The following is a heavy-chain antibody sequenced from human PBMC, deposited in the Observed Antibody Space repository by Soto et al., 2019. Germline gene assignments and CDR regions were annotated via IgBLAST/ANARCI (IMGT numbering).Heavy chain of an antibody. V-gene: IGHV4-31*03. D-gene: IGHD3-22*01. CDR1: GGSISSGGYY. Sequence: TLSLTCTVSGGSISSGGYYWSWIRQHPGKGLEWIGYIYYSGSTYYNPSLKSRVTISVDTSKNQFSLKLSSVTAADTAVYYCAREHTLYYDSSGYVDYWGQGTLVTVSS. J-gene: IGHJ4*02. CDR3: AREHTLYYDSSGYVDY. CDR2: IYYSGST.